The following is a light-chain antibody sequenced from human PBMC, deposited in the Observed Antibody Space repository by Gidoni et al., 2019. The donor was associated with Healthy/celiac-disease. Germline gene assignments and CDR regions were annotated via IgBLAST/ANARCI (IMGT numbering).Light chain of an antibody. CDR2: GAS. J-gene: IGKJ1*01. Sequence: EIGLTQSPGTLSLSPGDRATLSCRASQSVSSSYLAWYQQTPGQAPRLLIYGASSRATGIPARFSGSGSGTDFTLTISRLEPEDFAVYYCQQYGSSSWTFGQGTKVEIK. CDR3: QQYGSSSWT. V-gene: IGKV3-20*01. CDR1: QSVSSSY.